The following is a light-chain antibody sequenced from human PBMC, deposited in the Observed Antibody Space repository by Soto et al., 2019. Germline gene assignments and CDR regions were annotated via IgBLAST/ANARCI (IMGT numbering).Light chain of an antibody. V-gene: IGLV1-44*01. J-gene: IGLJ2*01. Sequence: QSVLTQPPSASGTPGQRVTISCSGSSSNIGSNAVNWYQQLPGTAPKLLIYTFAQRPSGVPDRFSGSKSGTSASLAITGLQAEDEADYYCQSYDNSLTVVVFGGGTKLTVL. CDR3: QSYDNSLTVVV. CDR1: SSNIGSNA. CDR2: TFA.